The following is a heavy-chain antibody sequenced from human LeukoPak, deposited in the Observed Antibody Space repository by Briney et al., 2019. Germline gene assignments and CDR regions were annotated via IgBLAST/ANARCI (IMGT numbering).Heavy chain of an antibody. V-gene: IGHV1-8*01. D-gene: IGHD3-10*01. CDR1: GYTFTSYG. Sequence: ASVKVSCKASGYTFTSYGINWVRQATGQGLEWMGWMNPNRGNTGYAQKFQGRVTMTRNTSISTAYMELSSLRSEDTAVYYCARGPHYGSGSPDYYYYYMDVWGKGTTVTVSS. CDR3: ARGPHYGSGSPDYYYYYMDV. J-gene: IGHJ6*03. CDR2: MNPNRGNT.